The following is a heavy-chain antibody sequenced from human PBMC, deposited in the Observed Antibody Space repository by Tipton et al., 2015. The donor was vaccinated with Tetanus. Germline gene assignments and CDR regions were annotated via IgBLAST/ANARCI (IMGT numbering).Heavy chain of an antibody. CDR3: ARLREVVSRSGWALDY. V-gene: IGHV4-39*02. J-gene: IGHJ4*02. Sequence: TLSLTCTVSGDSMSSSSYYWDWIRQPPGKGLEWIGSISSSGRTYYNPSLKSRVNMSVDTPKKHFSLSLGSVSAADTAVYYCARLREVVSRSGWALDYWGQGALVTVSS. D-gene: IGHD5/OR15-5a*01. CDR2: ISSSGRT. CDR1: GDSMSSSSYY.